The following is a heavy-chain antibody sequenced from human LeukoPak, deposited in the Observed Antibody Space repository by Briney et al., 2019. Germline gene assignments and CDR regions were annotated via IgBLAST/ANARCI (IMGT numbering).Heavy chain of an antibody. CDR2: IYYSGST. D-gene: IGHD1-26*01. CDR3: ARHEWAFDAFDI. J-gene: IGHJ3*02. CDR1: GGSISSYY. Sequence: PSETLSLTCTVSGGSISSYYWSWIRQPPGKGLEWIGYIYYSGSTNYNPSLKSRVTISVDTSKNQFSLKLSSVTAADTAVYYCARHEWAFDAFDIWGQGTMVTVSS. V-gene: IGHV4-59*08.